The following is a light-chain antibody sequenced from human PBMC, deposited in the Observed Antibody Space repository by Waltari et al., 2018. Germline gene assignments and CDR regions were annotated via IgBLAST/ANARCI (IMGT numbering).Light chain of an antibody. CDR1: QSISKY. CDR2: ETS. CDR3: QKYGTLPAT. J-gene: IGKJ1*01. Sequence: EIVLTQSPGTLSLSPGERATLSCRASQSISKYLVWYQQKPGQPPRLLIYETSIRATGIPDRFSGSGSGTDFSLTISRLEPEEFAVYYCQKYGTLPATFGQGTKVEIK. V-gene: IGKV3-20*01.